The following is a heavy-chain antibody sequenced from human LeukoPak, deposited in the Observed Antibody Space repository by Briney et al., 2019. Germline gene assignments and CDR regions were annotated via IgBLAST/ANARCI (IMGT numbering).Heavy chain of an antibody. J-gene: IGHJ4*02. CDR2: IYYSGST. CDR3: ARRGPNYYDSGGPDY. D-gene: IGHD3-22*01. Sequence: SETLSLTCTVSGGSISSSSYYWGWIRQPPGKGLEWIGSIYYSGSTYYNPSLKSRVTISVDTSKNQFSLKLSSVTAADTAVYYCARRGPNYYDSGGPDYWGQGTLVTVSS. V-gene: IGHV4-39*01. CDR1: GGSISSSSYY.